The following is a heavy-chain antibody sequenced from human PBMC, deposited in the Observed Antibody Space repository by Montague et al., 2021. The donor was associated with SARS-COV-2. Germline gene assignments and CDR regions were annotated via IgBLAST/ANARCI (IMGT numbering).Heavy chain of an antibody. Sequence: SETLSLTCTVSGGSLNNYFWSWIRQPPGKGLEWVGYISDSGSTKYNPSLQSRVTISVDTARNQFSLELLAVTAADTAFYYCARVDSSRPGEYWGQGNLVSVSS. CDR1: GGSLNNYF. CDR3: ARVDSSRPGEY. V-gene: IGHV4-59*08. CDR2: ISDSGST. J-gene: IGHJ4*02. D-gene: IGHD3-22*01.